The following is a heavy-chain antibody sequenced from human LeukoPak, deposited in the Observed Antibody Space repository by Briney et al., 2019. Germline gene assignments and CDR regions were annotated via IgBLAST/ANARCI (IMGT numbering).Heavy chain of an antibody. CDR1: GFTFSSYW. J-gene: IGHJ4*02. CDR2: ISGGGANT. CDR3: AKKGPEAGNRGFDY. V-gene: IGHV3-23*01. D-gene: IGHD1-14*01. Sequence: PGGSLRLSCAASGFTFSSYWMSWVRQAPGKGLEWVSSISGGGANTYYADSVKGRFTISRDSSKNTLYLQMNILRAEDTAVYYCAKKGPEAGNRGFDYWGQGTLVTVSS.